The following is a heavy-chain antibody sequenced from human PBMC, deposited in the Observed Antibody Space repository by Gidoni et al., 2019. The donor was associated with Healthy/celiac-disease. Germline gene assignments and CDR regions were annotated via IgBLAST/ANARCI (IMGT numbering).Heavy chain of an antibody. CDR1: GYTLPELS. Sequence: QVQLVQSGAEVKKPGASVKVSCKVSGYTLPELSMHWVRQAPGKGLEWMGGFDPEDGETIYAQKFQGRVTMTEDTSTDTAYMELSSLRSEDTAVYYCATGLRGIAAAGTGAHYFDYWGQGTLVTVSS. V-gene: IGHV1-24*01. CDR2: FDPEDGET. CDR3: ATGLRGIAAAGTGAHYFDY. J-gene: IGHJ4*02. D-gene: IGHD6-13*01.